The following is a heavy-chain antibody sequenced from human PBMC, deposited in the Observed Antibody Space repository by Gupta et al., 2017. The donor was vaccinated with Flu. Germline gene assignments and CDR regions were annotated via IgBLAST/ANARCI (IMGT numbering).Heavy chain of an antibody. CDR3: VRGRGDRFDY. J-gene: IGHJ4*02. V-gene: IGHV3-13*01. CDR2: IGNGGDT. Sequence: EVPLVESGGGLVQPGGSLRLSCAASGSTFSLYDMHWVRQATGEGLVWVSGIGNGGDTHYPDSVKGRFTISRENVNNALYLQMDSLRAGDTGVYYCVRGRGDRFDYWGQGTLVTVSS. D-gene: IGHD3-10*01. CDR1: GSTFSLYD.